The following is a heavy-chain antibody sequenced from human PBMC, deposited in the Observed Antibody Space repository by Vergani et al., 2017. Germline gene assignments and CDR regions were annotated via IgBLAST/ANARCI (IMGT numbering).Heavy chain of an antibody. CDR3: ARLYYYDSSGLYYFDY. Sequence: QVQLVQSGAEVKKPGASVKVSCKASGYTFTGYYMHWVRQAPGQGLEWMGWINPNSGGTNYAQKFQGRVTMTRDTSISTAYMELRRLRSDDTAVYYCARLYYYDSSGLYYFDYWGQGTLVTVSS. J-gene: IGHJ4*02. CDR1: GYTFTGYY. V-gene: IGHV1-2*02. D-gene: IGHD3-22*01. CDR2: INPNSGGT.